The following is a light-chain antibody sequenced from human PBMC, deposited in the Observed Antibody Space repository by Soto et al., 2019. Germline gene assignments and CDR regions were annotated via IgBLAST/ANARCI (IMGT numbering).Light chain of an antibody. V-gene: IGLV2-8*01. J-gene: IGLJ1*01. Sequence: QSALTQPPSASGSPGQSVTISCTGTSSDVGGFNFVSWYQQHPGKAPKLLIYEVSKRPSGVPVRFSGSKSGNTASLTVSGLQAEDEADYYCTSYAGSNNYVFGTGTKLTV. CDR2: EVS. CDR1: SSDVGGFNF. CDR3: TSYAGSNNYV.